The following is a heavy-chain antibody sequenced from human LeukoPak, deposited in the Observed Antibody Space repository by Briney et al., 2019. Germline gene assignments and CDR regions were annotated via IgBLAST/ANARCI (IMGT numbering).Heavy chain of an antibody. V-gene: IGHV3-30*18. J-gene: IGHJ6*02. CDR1: GFTFSSYG. CDR3: AKTLGGGNYYYYYGMDV. Sequence: GGSLRLPCPASGFTFSSYGMHWVRQAPATGLEWVAVISYDGSNKYYADSVKGRFTISRDNSKNTLYLQMNSLRAEDTAVYYCAKTLGGGNYYYYYGMDVWGQGTTVTVSS. CDR2: ISYDGSNK. D-gene: IGHD1-26*01.